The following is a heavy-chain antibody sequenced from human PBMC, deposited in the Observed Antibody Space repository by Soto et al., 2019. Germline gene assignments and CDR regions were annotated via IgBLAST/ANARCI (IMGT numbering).Heavy chain of an antibody. CDR3: ARVGDSSWYFHSYGMDG. J-gene: IGHJ6*02. V-gene: IGHV3-11*01. CDR1: GCTFSDYY. D-gene: IGHD6-13*01. CDR2: ISSSGITI. Sequence: GGSLRLSCAASGCTFSDYYMSWIRHAPGKELEWVSYISSSGITIYYADSVKRRFTISRDNAKNSLYLQMNSLRAEDTAVYYCARVGDSSWYFHSYGMDGWGQWNTVPVSS.